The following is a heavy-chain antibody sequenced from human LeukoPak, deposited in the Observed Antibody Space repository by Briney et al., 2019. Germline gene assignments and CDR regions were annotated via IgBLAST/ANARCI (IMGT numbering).Heavy chain of an antibody. Sequence: GGSLRLSCAASGFTFSNDCMNWVRQAPGKGLEWVGRIKSKSDGGTTQHAAPVKGRFTISRDDSKNTLYLQMNSLKTEHTAVYYCTTDVRQWLVLEYWGQGTLVTVSS. D-gene: IGHD6-19*01. V-gene: IGHV3-15*01. CDR1: GFTFSNDC. J-gene: IGHJ4*02. CDR3: TTDVRQWLVLEY. CDR2: IKSKSDGGTT.